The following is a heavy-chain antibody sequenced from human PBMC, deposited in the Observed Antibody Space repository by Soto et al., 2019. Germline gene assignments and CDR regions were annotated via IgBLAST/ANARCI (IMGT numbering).Heavy chain of an antibody. D-gene: IGHD6-19*01. J-gene: IGHJ6*03. CDR2: ISGSGGST. Sequence: GGSLRLSCAASGFTFSSYAMSWVRQAPGKGLECVSAISGSGGSTYYADSEKGRLIISRDNSKNTLYLQMNSLRAEDTAVYYCAKGASERWLATSYYYYMDVWGKGTTVTVSS. V-gene: IGHV3-23*01. CDR1: GFTFSSYA. CDR3: AKGASERWLATSYYYYMDV.